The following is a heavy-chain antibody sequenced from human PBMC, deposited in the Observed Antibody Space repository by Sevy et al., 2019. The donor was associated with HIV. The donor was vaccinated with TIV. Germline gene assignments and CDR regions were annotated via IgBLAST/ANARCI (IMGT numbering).Heavy chain of an antibody. D-gene: IGHD6-13*01. CDR2: INHSGST. CDR3: ARLLGAAGTNWFDP. V-gene: IGHV4-34*01. Sequence: LLQLRRPCPSPALSMVGPSVVTTGAGSASPPGKGLEWIGEINHSGSTNYNPSLKSRVTISVDTSKNQFSLKLSSVTAADTAVYYCARLLGAAGTNWFDPWGQGTLVTVSS. J-gene: IGHJ5*02. CDR1: VGPSVVTT.